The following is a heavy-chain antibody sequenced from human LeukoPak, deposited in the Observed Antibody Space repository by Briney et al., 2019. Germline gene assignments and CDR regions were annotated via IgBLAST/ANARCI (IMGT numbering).Heavy chain of an antibody. CDR3: ARGRRGTMIVVLPARRAFDI. Sequence: SETLSLTGAVYGGSFSGYIWGWIRQPPGKGLEWIAEINHSGSTTYNPSLKSRVTISVDTAKNQFSLKLSSVTAADTAVYYCARGRRGTMIVVLPARRAFDIWGQGTMVTVSS. J-gene: IGHJ3*02. CDR2: INHSGST. D-gene: IGHD3-22*01. V-gene: IGHV4-34*01. CDR1: GGSFSGYI.